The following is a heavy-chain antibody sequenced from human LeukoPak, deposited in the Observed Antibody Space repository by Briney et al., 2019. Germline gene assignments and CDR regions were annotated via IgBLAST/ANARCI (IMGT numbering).Heavy chain of an antibody. V-gene: IGHV4-34*01. J-gene: IGHJ5*02. CDR3: ARNSLGELNWFDP. Sequence: SETLSLTCAVYGGSFSCYYWSWIRQPPGKGLEWIGEINHSGSTNYSPSLKSRVTISVNTSKNQFSLKLTSVTAADTAVYYCARNSLGELNWFDPWGQGTLVTVSS. CDR1: GGSFSCYY. CDR2: INHSGST. D-gene: IGHD3-16*01.